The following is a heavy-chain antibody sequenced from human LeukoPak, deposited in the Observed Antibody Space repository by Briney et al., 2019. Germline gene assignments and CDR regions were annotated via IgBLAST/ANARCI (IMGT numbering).Heavy chain of an antibody. CDR1: GFTFDDYA. J-gene: IGHJ6*02. CDR3: AKDMPRRDYDFWSGPEDYYGMDV. Sequence: GRSLRLSCAASGFTFDDYAMHWVRHAPGKGLEWVSGISWNSGSIGYADSVKGRFTISRDNAKNSLYLQMNSLRAEDTALYYCAKDMPRRDYDFWSGPEDYYGMDVWGQGTTVTVSS. CDR2: ISWNSGSI. D-gene: IGHD3-3*01. V-gene: IGHV3-9*01.